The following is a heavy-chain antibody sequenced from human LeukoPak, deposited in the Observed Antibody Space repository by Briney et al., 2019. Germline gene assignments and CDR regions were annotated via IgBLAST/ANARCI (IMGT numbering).Heavy chain of an antibody. V-gene: IGHV4-61*01. CDR3: AREGRAARYRWFDP. D-gene: IGHD6-6*01. J-gene: IGHJ5*02. CDR1: GGSVSSASYY. CDR2: IYYSGST. Sequence: SDTLSLTCTISGGSVSSASYYWSWLRQPPGKGREWIGYIYYSGSTNYNPSLKSRVTISVDTSKNQFSLKLSSVTAADTAVYYCAREGRAARYRWFDPWGQGTLVTVSS.